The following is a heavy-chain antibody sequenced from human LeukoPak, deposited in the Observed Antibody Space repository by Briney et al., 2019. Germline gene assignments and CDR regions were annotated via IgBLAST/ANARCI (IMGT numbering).Heavy chain of an antibody. Sequence: GESMTPSCTPSGFTLGDFAMGWVRQAPGKGREWGGFIRSKAYGGTTEYAASVKGRFTISTDDTKSIAYLQITSLKPEDTAVYYCPRVDSSGGYWGQGTLVTVSS. J-gene: IGHJ4*02. CDR3: PRVDSSGGY. D-gene: IGHD6-19*01. CDR1: GFTLGDFA. V-gene: IGHV3-49*04. CDR2: IRSKAYGGTT.